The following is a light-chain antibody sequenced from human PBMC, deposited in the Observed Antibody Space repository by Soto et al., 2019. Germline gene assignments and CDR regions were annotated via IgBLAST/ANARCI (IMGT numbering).Light chain of an antibody. Sequence: QSALTQPASVSGSPGQSITISCTGTSSDVGGYNYVSWYQQHPGKVPKLMIYDVTNRASGVSDRFSASKSGNTASLTISGLQAEDEADYYCSSYTISITPYVFGPGTKLTVL. CDR1: SSDVGGYNY. CDR3: SSYTISITPYV. J-gene: IGLJ1*01. CDR2: DVT. V-gene: IGLV2-14*01.